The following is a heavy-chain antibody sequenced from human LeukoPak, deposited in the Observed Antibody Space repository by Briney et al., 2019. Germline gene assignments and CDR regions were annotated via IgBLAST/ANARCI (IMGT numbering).Heavy chain of an antibody. CDR1: AYSISSGYY. CDR3: ARWYSSSRSVDY. CDR2: IYHSGNT. J-gene: IGHJ4*02. V-gene: IGHV4-38-2*01. D-gene: IGHD6-6*01. Sequence: SETLSLTCAVSAYSISSGYYWGWMRQAPGKGLEWIGSIYHSGNTNYNPSLKSRVTISVDTSKNQFSLKVSSVTAADTALYYCARWYSSSRSVDYCGQGTLVTVSS.